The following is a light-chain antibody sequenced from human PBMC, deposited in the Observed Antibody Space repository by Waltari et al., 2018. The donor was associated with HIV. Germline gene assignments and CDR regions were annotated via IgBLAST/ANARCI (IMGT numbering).Light chain of an antibody. Sequence: SYELTQPPSVSVSPGQTARITCSGDALPKQYAYWYQQKPGQAPVLVIYKDNERPSGIPERFSGSSSGTTVTLTISGVQTEDEADDYCQSADSSGTYPDVFGTGTKVTVL. CDR3: QSADSSGTYPDV. CDR1: ALPKQY. CDR2: KDN. V-gene: IGLV3-25*03. J-gene: IGLJ1*01.